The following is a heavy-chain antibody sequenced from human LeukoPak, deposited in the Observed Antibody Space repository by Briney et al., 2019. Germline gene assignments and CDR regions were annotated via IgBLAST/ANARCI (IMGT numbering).Heavy chain of an antibody. V-gene: IGHV4-38-2*02. CDR1: GYSISSDCY. CDR3: ASAQRDSNGYYRRRFDS. Sequence: SETLSLTCSVSGYSISSDCYWAWIRQPPGQGLEWIGGIYHSGYTYYYPSRKSRVTLSVDTSKNQFSLRLSSVTAADTAVYYCASAQRDSNGYYRRRFDSWGQGALLIVSS. J-gene: IGHJ4*02. CDR2: IYHSGYT. D-gene: IGHD3-22*01.